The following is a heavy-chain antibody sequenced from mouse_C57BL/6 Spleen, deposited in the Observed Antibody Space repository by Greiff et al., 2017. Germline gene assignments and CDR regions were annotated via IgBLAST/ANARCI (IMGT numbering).Heavy chain of an antibody. D-gene: IGHD1-2*01. CDR3: AREGYGDGDLYYFDY. CDR2: INPNYGTT. Sequence: EVKLMASGPELVKPGASVKISCKASGYSFTDYNMNWVKQSNGKSLEWIGVINPNYGTTSSNQKFKGKATLTVDQSSSTAYMQLNSLTSEDSAVYYCAREGYGDGDLYYFDYWGQGTTLTVSS. J-gene: IGHJ2*01. CDR1: GYSFTDYN. V-gene: IGHV1-39*01.